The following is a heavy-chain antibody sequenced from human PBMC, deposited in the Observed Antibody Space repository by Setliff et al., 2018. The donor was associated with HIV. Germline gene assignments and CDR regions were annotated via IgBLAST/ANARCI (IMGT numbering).Heavy chain of an antibody. D-gene: IGHD1-26*01. CDR2: INHNGST. J-gene: IGHJ6*04. CDR3: TRRGADSYYPRPLDV. Sequence: SETLSLTCAVSAYSISSGYYWSWIRQPPGKGLEWIGEINHNGSTNCNPSFKSRVTISVDTSKNQFSLRLNSVTAADTAIYYCTRRGADSYYPRPLDVWGKGTTVTVSS. V-gene: IGHV4-38-2*01. CDR1: AYSISSGYY.